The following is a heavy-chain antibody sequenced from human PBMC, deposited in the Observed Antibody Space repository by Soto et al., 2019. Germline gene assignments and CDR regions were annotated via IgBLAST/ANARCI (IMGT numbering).Heavy chain of an antibody. Sequence: PGGSLRLSCAASGFTFSSYSMNWVRQAPGKGLEWVSYISSSSSTIYYADSVKGRFTISRDNAKNSLYLQMNSLRAEDTAVYYCARDSVVDIEDYGIDVWGQGTTVTVSS. D-gene: IGHD5-12*01. CDR2: ISSSSSTI. CDR3: ARDSVVDIEDYGIDV. CDR1: GFTFSSYS. J-gene: IGHJ6*02. V-gene: IGHV3-48*01.